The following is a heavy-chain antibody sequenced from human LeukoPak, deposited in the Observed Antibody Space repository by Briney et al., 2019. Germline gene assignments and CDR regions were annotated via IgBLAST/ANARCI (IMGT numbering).Heavy chain of an antibody. D-gene: IGHD6-19*01. V-gene: IGHV3-15*01. Sequence: AGGSLRLSCATSGFTFSNAWMSWVRQAPGKGLEWVGRIKSKTDGGTTDYAAPVKGRFTISRDDSKNTLYLQMNSLKTEDTAVYYCTTVAARRYFDLWGRGTLVTVSS. CDR2: IKSKTDGGTT. CDR1: GFTFSNAW. CDR3: TTVAARRYFDL. J-gene: IGHJ2*01.